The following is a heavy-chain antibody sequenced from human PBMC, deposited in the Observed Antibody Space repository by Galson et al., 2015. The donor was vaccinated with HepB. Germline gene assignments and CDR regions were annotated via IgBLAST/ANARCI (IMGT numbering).Heavy chain of an antibody. CDR1: GFTFSSYA. D-gene: IGHD2-2*01. J-gene: IGHJ4*02. CDR2: ISYDGSNK. Sequence: SLRLSCAASGFTFSSYAMHWVRQAPGKGLEWVAVISYDGSNKYYADSVKGRFTISRDNSKNTLYLQMNSLRAEDTAVYYCARDRYQAIEVVVPAAVDYWGQGTLVTVSS. CDR3: ARDRYQAIEVVVPAAVDY. V-gene: IGHV3-30-3*01.